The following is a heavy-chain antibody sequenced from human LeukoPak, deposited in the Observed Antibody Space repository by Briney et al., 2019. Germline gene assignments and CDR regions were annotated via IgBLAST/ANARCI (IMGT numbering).Heavy chain of an antibody. CDR3: ARGSYSGYDQDFDY. D-gene: IGHD5-12*01. Sequence: GGSLRLSCAASGFTFSSYAMHCVRQAPGQRLEWMGWINAGNGNTKYSQEFQGRVTITRDTSASTAYMELSSLRSEDMAVYYCARGSYSGYDQDFDYWGQGTLVTVSS. CDR1: GFTFSSYA. J-gene: IGHJ4*02. V-gene: IGHV1-3*03. CDR2: INAGNGNT.